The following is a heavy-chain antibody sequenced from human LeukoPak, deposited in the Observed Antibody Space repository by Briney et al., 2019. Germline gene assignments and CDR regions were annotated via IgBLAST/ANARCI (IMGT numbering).Heavy chain of an antibody. J-gene: IGHJ4*02. V-gene: IGHV3-23*01. Sequence: PGGSLRLSCAAPGITFSSHAMSWVGQAPGRGLEWVSVISGSGGSTDYADSVKGRFTISRDNSKNTLYLQMNSLRAEDTAVYSCAKNGGLWCLDYWGQGTLVTVSS. D-gene: IGHD4/OR15-4a*01. CDR3: AKNGGLWCLDY. CDR1: GITFSSHA. CDR2: ISGSGGST.